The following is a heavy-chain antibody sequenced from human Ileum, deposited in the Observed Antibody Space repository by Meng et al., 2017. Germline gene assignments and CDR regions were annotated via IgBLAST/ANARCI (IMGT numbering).Heavy chain of an antibody. D-gene: IGHD3-10*01. CDR2: IWSDGSKE. J-gene: IGHJ4*02. CDR3: ARNSEGSKYYFPY. CDR1: GFTFSYSG. V-gene: IGHV3-33*01. Sequence: GGSLRLSCAASGFTFSYSGMHWVRQAPGKGLEWVAVIWSDGSKEYYADSVKGRFTISRDNSKNTLYLQMNSLGVEDTAVYYCARNSEGSKYYFPYWGQGTLVTVSS.